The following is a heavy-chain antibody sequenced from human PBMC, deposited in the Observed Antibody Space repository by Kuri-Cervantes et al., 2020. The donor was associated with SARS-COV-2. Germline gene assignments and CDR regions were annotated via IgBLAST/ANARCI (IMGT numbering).Heavy chain of an antibody. D-gene: IGHD1-26*01. CDR3: AKDQWELLGGGY. CDR1: GFTFSSYW. CDR2: ISGSGGST. Sequence: ETLSLTCAASGFTFSSYWMSWVRQAPGKGLEWVSAISGSGGSTYYADSVKGRFTISRDNSKNTLYLQMNSLRAEDTAVYYCAKDQWELLGGGYWGQGTLVTVSS. V-gene: IGHV3-23*01. J-gene: IGHJ4*02.